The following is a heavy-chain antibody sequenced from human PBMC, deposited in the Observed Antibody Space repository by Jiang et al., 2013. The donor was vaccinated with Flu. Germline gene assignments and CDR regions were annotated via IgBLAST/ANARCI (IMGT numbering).Heavy chain of an antibody. D-gene: IGHD6-19*01. CDR3: ARRGRVGVQWLVPYYYYGMDV. Sequence: GAEVKKPGESLKISCKGSGYSFTSYWIGWVRQMPGKGLEWMGIIYPGDSDTRYSPSFQGQVTISADKSISTAYLQWSSLKASDTAMYYCARRGRVGVQWLVPYYYYGMDVWGKGTTVTVSS. CDR2: IYPGDSDT. CDR1: GYSFTSYW. J-gene: IGHJ6*04. V-gene: IGHV5-51*03.